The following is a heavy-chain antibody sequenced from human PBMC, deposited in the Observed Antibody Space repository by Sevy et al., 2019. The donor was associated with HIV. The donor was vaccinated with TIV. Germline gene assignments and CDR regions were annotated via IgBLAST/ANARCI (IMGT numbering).Heavy chain of an antibody. J-gene: IGHJ4*02. CDR3: AKLPSTVMFREKGY. Sequence: GGSLRLSCPASGFTLTNYAMNWVRQAPGKGLEWVSGISDSGDATHYAESVKGRFTISRDNSKNTVSLQMSSLRAEDTAIYYCAKLPSTVMFREKGYWGQGTRVTVSS. CDR1: GFTLTNYA. V-gene: IGHV3-23*01. CDR2: ISDSGDAT. D-gene: IGHD3-10*01.